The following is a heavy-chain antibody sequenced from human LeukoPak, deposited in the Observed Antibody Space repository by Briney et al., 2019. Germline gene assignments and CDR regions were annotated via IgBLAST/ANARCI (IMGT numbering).Heavy chain of an antibody. CDR1: GFIFSDYG. J-gene: IGHJ6*02. CDR3: ARGTRAYYTVMDV. Sequence: GWSLRLSCEASGFIFSDYGIHWVRQTPDKALEWVALSWYDGSKAYYADSVKGRFTVSRDNSKNSLYLQMDSLRAGDTAVYYCARGTRAYYTVMDVWGQGTTVTVSS. CDR2: SWYDGSKA. D-gene: IGHD2-2*02. V-gene: IGHV3-33*01.